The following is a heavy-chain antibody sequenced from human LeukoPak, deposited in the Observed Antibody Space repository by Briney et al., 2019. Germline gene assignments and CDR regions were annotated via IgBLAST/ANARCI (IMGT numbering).Heavy chain of an antibody. CDR2: IKSKTDGGTT. D-gene: IGHD2-15*01. CDR3: TTDLIVVEFRDY. Sequence: GGSLRLSCAASGFTFSNAWMSWVRQAPGKGLEWVGRIKSKTDGGTTDYAAPVKGRFTISRDDSKNTLYLQMNSLKTEDTAVYYCTTDLIVVEFRDYWGQGTLVTVSS. CDR1: GFTFSNAW. J-gene: IGHJ4*02. V-gene: IGHV3-15*01.